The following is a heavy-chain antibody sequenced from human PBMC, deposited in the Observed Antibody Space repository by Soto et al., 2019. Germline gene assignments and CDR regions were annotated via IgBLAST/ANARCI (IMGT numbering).Heavy chain of an antibody. CDR3: ARYKRSGSDDFDY. CDR1: GGSISSFY. D-gene: IGHD1-20*01. CDR2: IYYSGST. V-gene: IGHV4-59*08. Sequence: SETLSLTCTVSGGSISSFYWSWIRQPPGKGLEWIGYIYYSGSTNYNPSLKSRVTISVDTSKNQFSLKLTSVTAADTAVYFRARYKRSGSDDFDYWGQGTQVTVSS. J-gene: IGHJ4*02.